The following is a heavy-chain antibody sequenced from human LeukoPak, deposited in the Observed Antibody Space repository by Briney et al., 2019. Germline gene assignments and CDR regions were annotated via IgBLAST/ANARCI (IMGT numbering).Heavy chain of an antibody. Sequence: PGGSLRLSCAASGFTFSSYAMHWVRQAPGKGLEWVAVISYGGSNKYYADSVKGRFTISRDNAKNTLYLQMNSLRAEDTAVYYCARAGYYYGSGSQSYYFDYWGQGTLVTVSS. D-gene: IGHD3-10*01. V-gene: IGHV3-30*01. CDR1: GFTFSSYA. J-gene: IGHJ4*02. CDR2: ISYGGSNK. CDR3: ARAGYYYGSGSQSYYFDY.